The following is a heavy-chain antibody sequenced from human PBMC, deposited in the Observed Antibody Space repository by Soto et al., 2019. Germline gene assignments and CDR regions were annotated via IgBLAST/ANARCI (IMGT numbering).Heavy chain of an antibody. V-gene: IGHV3-23*01. CDR2: ISGSGGST. D-gene: IGHD3-3*01. CDR1: GFTFSSYA. J-gene: IGHJ6*02. CDR3: AKDGITIFGVVITTYYYYYGMDV. Sequence: PGASLRLSCAASGFTFSSYAMSWVRQAPGKGLEWVSAISGSGGSTYYADSVKGRFTISRDNSKNTLYLQMNSLRAEDTAVYYCAKDGITIFGVVITTYYYYYGMDVWGQGTTVTVSS.